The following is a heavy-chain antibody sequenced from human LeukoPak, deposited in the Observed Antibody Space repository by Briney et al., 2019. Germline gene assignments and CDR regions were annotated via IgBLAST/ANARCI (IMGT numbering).Heavy chain of an antibody. CDR3: ARDAEVIAAAGTRPWFDP. CDR2: IYYSGST. Sequence: SETLSLTCTVSGGSISSGGYYWSWIRQHPGQGLEWIVYIYYSGSTYYNPSLKSRVTISVDTSKNQFSLKLSSVTAADTAVYYCARDAEVIAAAGTRPWFDPWGQGTLVTVSS. V-gene: IGHV4-31*03. D-gene: IGHD6-13*01. J-gene: IGHJ5*02. CDR1: GGSISSGGYY.